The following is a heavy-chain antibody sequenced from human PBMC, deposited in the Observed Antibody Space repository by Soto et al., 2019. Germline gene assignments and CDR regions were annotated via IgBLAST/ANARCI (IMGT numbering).Heavy chain of an antibody. D-gene: IGHD2-15*01. V-gene: IGHV3-33*01. J-gene: IGHJ6*02. CDR3: ARGGGVAATHGMDV. CDR2: IWYDGSNK. CDR1: GFTFSSYG. Sequence: PGGSLRLSCSASGFTFSSYGMHWVRQAPGKGLEWVAVIWYDGSNKYYADSVKGRFTISRDNSKNTLYLQMNSLRAEDTAVYYCARGGGVAATHGMDVWGQGTTVTVSS.